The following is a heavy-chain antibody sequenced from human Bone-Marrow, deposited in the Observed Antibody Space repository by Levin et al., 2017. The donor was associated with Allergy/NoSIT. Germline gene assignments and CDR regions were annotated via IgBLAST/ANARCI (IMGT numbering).Heavy chain of an antibody. CDR2: IYPGDSDT. V-gene: IGHV5-51*01. CDR1: GYTFNNYW. Sequence: PGGSLRLSCKGSGYTFNNYWISWVRQMPGKGLEWMGIIYPGDSDTRYSPSFQGQVRISADQSNSTTYLHWDSLKASDTAVYYCARRGYDMLPGSPGGRGGTNFDVWGQGTLVAVPS. CDR3: ARRGYDMLPGSPGGRGGTNFDV. J-gene: IGHJ3*01. D-gene: IGHD3-9*01.